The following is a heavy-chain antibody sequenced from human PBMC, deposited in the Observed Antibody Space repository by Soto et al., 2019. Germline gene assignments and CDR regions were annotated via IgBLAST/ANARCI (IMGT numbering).Heavy chain of an antibody. CDR3: ARGLEYEYRLVEVFDI. CDR2: ISAYNGNT. V-gene: IGHV1-18*01. J-gene: IGHJ3*02. CDR1: GYTFTSYG. D-gene: IGHD6-19*01. Sequence: ASVKVSCKASGYTFTSYGISWVRQAPGQGLEWMGWISAYNGNTNYAQKLQGRVTMTTDTSTSTAYMELRSLRSDDTAVYYCARGLEYEYRLVEVFDIWGQGTMVTVSS.